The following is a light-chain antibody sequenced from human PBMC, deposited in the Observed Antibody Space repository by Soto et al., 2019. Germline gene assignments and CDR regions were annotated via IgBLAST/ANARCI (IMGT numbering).Light chain of an antibody. V-gene: IGKV1-5*01. CDR1: QSISSW. CDR3: QQYNSYSPIT. Sequence: DIQMTQYPSTLSASVGDRVTITCRASQSISSWLAWYQQKPGKAPKLLIYDASSLESGVPSRFSGSGSGTEFTLTISSLQPDDFATYYCQQYNSYSPITFGQGTRLEIK. CDR2: DAS. J-gene: IGKJ5*01.